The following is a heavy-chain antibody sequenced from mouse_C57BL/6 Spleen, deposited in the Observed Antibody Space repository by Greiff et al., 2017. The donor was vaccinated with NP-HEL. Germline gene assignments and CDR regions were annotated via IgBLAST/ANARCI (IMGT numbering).Heavy chain of an antibody. Sequence: DVMLVESGGGLVKPEGSLKLSCAASGFTFSSYAMSWVRQTPEKRLEWVATISDGGSYTYYPDNVKGRFTISRDNAKNNLYLQMSHLKSEDTAMYYCARDRTGYYFDYWGQGTTLTVSS. J-gene: IGHJ2*01. V-gene: IGHV5-4*01. CDR3: ARDRTGYYFDY. CDR2: ISDGGSYT. D-gene: IGHD4-1*01. CDR1: GFTFSSYA.